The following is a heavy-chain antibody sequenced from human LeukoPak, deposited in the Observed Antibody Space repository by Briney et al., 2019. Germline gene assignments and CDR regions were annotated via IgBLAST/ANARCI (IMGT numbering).Heavy chain of an antibody. J-gene: IGHJ4*02. Sequence: SETLSLTCTVSGGSISSSSYYWGWIRQPPGKGLEWIGSIYYSGSTYYNPSLKSRVAISVDTSKNQFSLKLSSVTAADTAVYYCARRKDGYSFDYWGQGTLVTVSS. D-gene: IGHD3-22*01. V-gene: IGHV4-39*01. CDR1: GGSISSSSYY. CDR3: ARRKDGYSFDY. CDR2: IYYSGST.